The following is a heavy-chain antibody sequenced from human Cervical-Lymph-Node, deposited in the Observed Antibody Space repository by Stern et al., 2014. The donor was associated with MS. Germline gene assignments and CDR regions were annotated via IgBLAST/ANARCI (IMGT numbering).Heavy chain of an antibody. CDR1: GFTFSNAW. V-gene: IGHV3-15*01. CDR2: ITSETDGGTT. Sequence: EVHLVESGGGLVKPGGSLRLSCAASGFTFSNAWMTWVRQAPGKGLEWVGRITSETDGGTTDYAAPVKGRFTISRDDSKNTLYLQMNSLKTEDTAVYYCTTHKGYPDYWGQGTLVTVSS. J-gene: IGHJ4*02. CDR3: TTHKGYPDY. D-gene: IGHD5-18*01.